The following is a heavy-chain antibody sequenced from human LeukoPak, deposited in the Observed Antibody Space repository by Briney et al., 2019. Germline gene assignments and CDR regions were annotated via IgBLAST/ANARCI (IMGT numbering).Heavy chain of an antibody. J-gene: IGHJ4*02. V-gene: IGHV5-51*01. CDR3: ARQGRSRGDY. Sequence: GASLKISCKGFGYNFTTYWIGWVRQQPGKGLEWMGIIYPGDSDTRYSPSFQGQVTISADKSISTAYVQWSSLKASDTAMYYCARQGRSRGDYWGQGTLVTVSS. CDR1: GYNFTTYW. CDR2: IYPGDSDT. D-gene: IGHD2-15*01.